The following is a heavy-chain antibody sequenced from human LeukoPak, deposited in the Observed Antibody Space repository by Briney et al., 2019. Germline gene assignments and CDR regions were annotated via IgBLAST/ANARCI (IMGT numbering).Heavy chain of an antibody. V-gene: IGHV1-46*01. D-gene: IGHD2-2*01. CDR3: ARNIVPAAINPNYYYYYMDV. CDR1: GYTFTSYY. J-gene: IGHJ6*03. Sequence: ASVTVSCKASGYTFTSYYMHWVRQAPGQGLEWMGIINPSGGSTSYAQKFRGRVTMTRDTSTSTVYMELSSLRSEDTAVYYCARNIVPAAINPNYYYYYMDVWGKGTTVTVSS. CDR2: INPSGGST.